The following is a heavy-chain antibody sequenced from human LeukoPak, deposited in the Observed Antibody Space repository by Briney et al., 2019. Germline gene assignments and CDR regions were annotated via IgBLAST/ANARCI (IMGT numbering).Heavy chain of an antibody. Sequence: ASVKVSCKASGYTFSGYYMHWVRQAPGQGLEWMGWINPNSGGTNYAQKFQGRVAMTRDTSISTAYMELSRLSSDDTAVYYCARGKIAGGSDGAFDIWGQGTKVTVSS. V-gene: IGHV1-2*02. J-gene: IGHJ3*02. D-gene: IGHD6-13*01. CDR2: INPNSGGT. CDR1: GYTFSGYY. CDR3: ARGKIAGGSDGAFDI.